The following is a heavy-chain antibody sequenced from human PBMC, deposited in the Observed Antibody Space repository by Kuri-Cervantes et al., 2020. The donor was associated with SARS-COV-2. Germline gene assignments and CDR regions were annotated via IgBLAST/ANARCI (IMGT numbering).Heavy chain of an antibody. Sequence: GESLKISCAASGFTFSSYSMNWVRQAPGKGLEWVSSISSSSSYIYHADSVKGRFTISRDNAKNSLYLQMNSLRAEDTAVYYCARTSTWSIYFDYWGQGTLVTVSS. V-gene: IGHV3-21*01. J-gene: IGHJ4*02. CDR2: ISSSSSYI. CDR3: ARTSTWSIYFDY. D-gene: IGHD2-8*02. CDR1: GFTFSSYS.